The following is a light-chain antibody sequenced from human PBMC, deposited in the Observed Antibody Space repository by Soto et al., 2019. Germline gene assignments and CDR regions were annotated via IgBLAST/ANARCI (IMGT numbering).Light chain of an antibody. CDR1: QSVSSSY. V-gene: IGKV3-20*01. Sequence: EIVLTQSPGTLSLSPGERANLSCRASQSVSSSYLAWYQQKPGQAPRLLIYGASSRATGIPDRFSGSGSGTDFTLTISRLEPEDFAVYYCQRQHTFGGGTKVEIK. CDR3: QRQHT. J-gene: IGKJ4*01. CDR2: GAS.